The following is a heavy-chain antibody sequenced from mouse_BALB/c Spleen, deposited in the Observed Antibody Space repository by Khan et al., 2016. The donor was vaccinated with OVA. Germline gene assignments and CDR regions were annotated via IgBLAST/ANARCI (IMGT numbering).Heavy chain of an antibody. CDR1: GFTFSSYA. Sequence: EVELVESGGGLVKPGGSLKLSCAASGFTFSSYAMSWVRQTPEKRLEWVASISSGGSTYYPDSVKGRFTISRDNARNILYLQMSSLRSGDAAMSYCARGYGNFVNPHYAMDYWGQGTSVTVSS. J-gene: IGHJ4*01. CDR3: ARGYGNFVNPHYAMDY. V-gene: IGHV5-6-5*01. D-gene: IGHD2-1*01. CDR2: ISSGGST.